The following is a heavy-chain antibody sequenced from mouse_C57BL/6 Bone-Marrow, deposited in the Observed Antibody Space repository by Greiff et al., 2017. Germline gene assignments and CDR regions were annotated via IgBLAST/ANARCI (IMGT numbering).Heavy chain of an antibody. CDR3: TRLTTVVGYWYFDV. CDR2: IDPETGGT. CDR1: GYTFTDYE. V-gene: IGHV1-15*01. J-gene: IGHJ1*03. Sequence: VQLQQSGAELVRPGASVTLSCKASGYTFTDYEMHWVKQTPVHGLEWIGAIDPETGGTASNQKFKGKAILTADKSSSPAYMVLRSLTSEDSAVYYCTRLTTVVGYWYFDVWGTGTTVTVSS. D-gene: IGHD1-1*01.